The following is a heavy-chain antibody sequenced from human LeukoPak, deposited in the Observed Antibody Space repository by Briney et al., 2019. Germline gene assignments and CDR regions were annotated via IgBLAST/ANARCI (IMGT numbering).Heavy chain of an antibody. V-gene: IGHV5-51*01. D-gene: IGHD6-19*01. J-gene: IGHJ4*02. CDR1: GYSFTTYL. CDR2: IYPGDSDT. CDR3: ARQSGGLVRPYDY. Sequence: GESLKISCRGSGYSFTTYLIGWVRQMPGKGPEWMRIIYPGDSDTRYSPSFQGQVTISADKSISTAYLQWSSLKASDTAMYYCARQSGGLVRPYDYWGQGTLVTVSS.